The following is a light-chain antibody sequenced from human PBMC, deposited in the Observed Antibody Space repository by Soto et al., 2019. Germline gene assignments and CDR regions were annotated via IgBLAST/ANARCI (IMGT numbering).Light chain of an antibody. CDR1: SSDVGGYNY. CDR2: DVS. V-gene: IGLV2-14*03. J-gene: IGLJ2*01. Sequence: QPVLTQPASVSGSPGQSITISCTGTSSDVGGYNYVSWYQHLPGKAPKLMIYDVSNRPSGVSNRFSGSKSGNTASLTISGLQAEDEADYYCSSHTSSSTPVVFGGGTKVTVL. CDR3: SSHTSSSTPVV.